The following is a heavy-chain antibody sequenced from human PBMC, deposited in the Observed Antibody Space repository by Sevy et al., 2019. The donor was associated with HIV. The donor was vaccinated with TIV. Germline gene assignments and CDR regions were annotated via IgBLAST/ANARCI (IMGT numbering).Heavy chain of an antibody. CDR1: GSTFSDDY. CDR3: ATSANLDTSWFDP. D-gene: IGHD1-1*01. V-gene: IGHV1-2*02. J-gene: IGHJ5*02. Sequence: ASVKVSCKTSGSTFSDDYIHWVRQAPGERLEWMGWINSAGTNYADTFQGRVTMTRDAFITTAYMELNSLRSDDTATYYCATSANLDTSWFDPWGQGVVVTVSS. CDR2: INSAGT.